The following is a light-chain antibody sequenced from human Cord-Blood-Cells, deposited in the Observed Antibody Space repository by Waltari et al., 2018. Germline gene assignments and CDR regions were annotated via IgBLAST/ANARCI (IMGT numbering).Light chain of an antibody. V-gene: IGLV2-23*02. CDR3: CSYAGSSTWV. J-gene: IGLJ3*02. CDR1: SSDVGGYNL. Sequence: QSALTQPASVSGSPGQSITISCTGTSSDVGGYNLVSWYQQPPGKAPKLMIYEVSNRPSGVSNRFSGSKSGNTASLTISGLQAEDEADYYCCSYAGSSTWVFGGGTKLTVL. CDR2: EVS.